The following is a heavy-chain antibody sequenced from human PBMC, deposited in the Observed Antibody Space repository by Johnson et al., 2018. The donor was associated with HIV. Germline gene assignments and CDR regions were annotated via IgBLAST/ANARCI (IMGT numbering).Heavy chain of an antibody. CDR2: ISYDGKST. CDR1: GFTFRSYA. V-gene: IGHV3-30*04. D-gene: IGHD2-15*01. J-gene: IGHJ3*02. Sequence: QMLLVESGGGVVQPGRSLRLSCAASGFTFRSYAMHWFRQAPGKGLEWVAVISYDGKSTYYADSVKGRFTISRDNSKNTLYLQMNSLRAEDTAVYYCAKGDCSGGSCYSFTDAFDIWGQGTMVTVSS. CDR3: AKGDCSGGSCYSFTDAFDI.